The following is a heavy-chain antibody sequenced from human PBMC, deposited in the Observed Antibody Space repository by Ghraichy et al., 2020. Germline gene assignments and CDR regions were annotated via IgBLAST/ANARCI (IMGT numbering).Heavy chain of an antibody. J-gene: IGHJ6*02. CDR3: ARSSWLRKDYYYYALDV. V-gene: IGHV4-39*01. Sequence: VSGGSISSSSSYYWGWIRQPPGKGLEWIGNIYYSGSTYYNPSLKSRVTISVDTSKNQFSLKLSSVTAADTAMYYCARSSWLRKDYYYYALDVWGQGTTVTVSS. CDR2: IYYSGST. CDR1: GGSISSSSSYY. D-gene: IGHD6-13*01.